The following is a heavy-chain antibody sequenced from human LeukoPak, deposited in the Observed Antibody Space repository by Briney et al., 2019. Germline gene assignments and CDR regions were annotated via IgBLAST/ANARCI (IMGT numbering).Heavy chain of an antibody. CDR3: ARAFLDTAMVYPWGY. CDR1: GYTFTSYA. D-gene: IGHD5-18*01. CDR2: INTNTGNP. J-gene: IGHJ4*02. V-gene: IGHV7-4-1*02. Sequence: AASVKVSCKASGYTFTSYAMYWVRQAPGQGLEWMGWINTNTGNPTYAQGFTGRFVFSLDTSVSTAYLQISSLKAEDTAVYYCARAFLDTAMVYPWGYWGQGTLVTVSS.